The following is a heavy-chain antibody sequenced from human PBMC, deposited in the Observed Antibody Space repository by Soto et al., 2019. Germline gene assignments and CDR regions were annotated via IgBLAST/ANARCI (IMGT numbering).Heavy chain of an antibody. V-gene: IGHV1-58*01. CDR2: IVVGSGNT. D-gene: IGHD3-3*01. CDR3: ARDRGGDSWSCYFGPTYYYYGMDV. J-gene: IGHJ6*02. Sequence: SVKVSCKASGFTFTSSAVQWVRQARGQRLEWIGWIVVGSGNTNYAQKFQERVTITRDMSTSTAYMELSSLRSDDTAVYYCARDRGGDSWSCYFGPTYYYYGMDVWGQGTTVTVSS. CDR1: GFTFTSSA.